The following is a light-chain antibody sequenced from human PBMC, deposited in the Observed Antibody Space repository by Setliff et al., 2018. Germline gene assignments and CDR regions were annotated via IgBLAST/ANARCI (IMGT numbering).Light chain of an antibody. CDR1: QTVLFSSNNKNY. CDR3: QQYYKPLLT. Sequence: DIVMTQSPDSLAVSLGERATIDCKSSQTVLFSSNNKNYLAWYQQKPGQPPKLLIYWASTRESGVPDRFIGSGSGTDFTLTISGLQAEDVAIYYCQQYYKPLLTFGGGTKVDIK. V-gene: IGKV4-1*01. CDR2: WAS. J-gene: IGKJ4*01.